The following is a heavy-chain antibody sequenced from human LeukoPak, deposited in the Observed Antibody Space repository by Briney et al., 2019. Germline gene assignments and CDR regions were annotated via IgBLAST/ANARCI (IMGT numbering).Heavy chain of an antibody. CDR2: IKQDGSQT. Sequence: GGSLRLSCAASGFGFSNSWMAWVRQAPGKGLEWVAIIKQDGSQTLYVDSVRGRFVISRDNARNSLYLQMNNLRVEDTGVYYCAGPTWYFSYWSQGTLVTVSS. V-gene: IGHV3-7*01. J-gene: IGHJ1*01. CDR3: AGPTWYFSY. CDR1: GFGFSNSW. D-gene: IGHD6-13*01.